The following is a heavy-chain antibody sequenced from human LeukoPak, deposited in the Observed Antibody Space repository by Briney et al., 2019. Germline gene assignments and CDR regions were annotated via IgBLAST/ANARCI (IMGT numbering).Heavy chain of an antibody. CDR2: ISGSGGRT. J-gene: IGHJ3*02. D-gene: IGHD3-10*01. V-gene: IGHV3-23*01. CDR3: ASPRGDWSDAFDI. CDR1: GFTFSSNA. Sequence: GGSLRLSCAASGFTFSSNAMSWVRQAPGKGPEWVSAISGSGGRTYYADSVKGRFTISRDNSKNTLYLQMNSLRAEDTAVYYCASPRGDWSDAFDIWGQGTMVTVSS.